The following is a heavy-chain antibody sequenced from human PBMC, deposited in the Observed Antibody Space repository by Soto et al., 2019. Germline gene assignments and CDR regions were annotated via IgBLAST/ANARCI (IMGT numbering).Heavy chain of an antibody. V-gene: IGHV3-23*01. J-gene: IGHJ6*03. CDR1: GFTFSSYA. D-gene: IGHD2-21*02. CDR2: ISGSGGST. Sequence: GGSLRLSCAASGFTFSSYAMSWVRQAPGKGLEWVSAISGSGGSTYYADSVKGRFTISRDNSKNTLYLQMNSLRAEDTAVYYCANRMGGGGDSLYYYHYYYVDVWGKGTTVTVSS. CDR3: ANRMGGGGDSLYYYHYYYVDV.